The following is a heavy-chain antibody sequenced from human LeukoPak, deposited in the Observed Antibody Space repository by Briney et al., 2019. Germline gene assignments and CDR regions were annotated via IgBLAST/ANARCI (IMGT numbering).Heavy chain of an antibody. Sequence: GGSLRLSCTASGLIFSTYAMSWVRQAPGKGLEWVSTINGGADITYYADTVKGRFTISRDNSKNTLSLHMNSLRAEDAAVYYCAGSSASRGYNYGRFDYWGQGTLVTVSS. CDR1: GLIFSTYA. CDR3: AGSSASRGYNYGRFDY. V-gene: IGHV3-23*01. CDR2: INGGADIT. J-gene: IGHJ4*02. D-gene: IGHD5-18*01.